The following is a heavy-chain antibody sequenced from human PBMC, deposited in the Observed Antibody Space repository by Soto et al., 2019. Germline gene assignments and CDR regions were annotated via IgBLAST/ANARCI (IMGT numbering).Heavy chain of an antibody. Sequence: SETLSLTCAVSDFSISSGNYWGWIRQPPGKGLEWIGSICHSGTTYNNPSLKSRVTMSVDKSKNQFSLKLSTVTAADTAVYYFARWRNDCPTTSCYHFDYWGQGPLVTVSS. J-gene: IGHJ4*02. CDR2: ICHSGTT. CDR1: DFSISSGNY. CDR3: ARWRNDCPTTSCYHFDY. V-gene: IGHV4-38-2*01. D-gene: IGHD2-2*01.